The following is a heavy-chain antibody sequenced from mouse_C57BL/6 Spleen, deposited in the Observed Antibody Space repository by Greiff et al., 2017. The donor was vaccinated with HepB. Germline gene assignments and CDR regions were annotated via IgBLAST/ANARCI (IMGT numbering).Heavy chain of an antibody. CDR1: GYAFSSYW. CDR3: ARGDYGNPFDY. V-gene: IGHV1-80*01. CDR2: IYPGDGDT. J-gene: IGHJ2*01. D-gene: IGHD2-1*01. Sequence: QVQLKQSEAELVKPGASVKISCKASGYAFSSYWMNWVKQRPGKGLEWIGQIYPGDGDTNYNGKFKGKATLTADQSSSTAYIQLSSLTSEDSAVYFCARGDYGNPFDYWGQGTTLTVSS.